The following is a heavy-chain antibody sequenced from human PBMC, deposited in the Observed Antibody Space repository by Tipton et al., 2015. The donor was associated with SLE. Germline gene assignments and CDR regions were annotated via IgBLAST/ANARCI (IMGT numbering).Heavy chain of an antibody. CDR3: AKDRQQLVHYYYYYGMDV. Sequence: SLRLSCAASGFTFSSHDMNWVRQAPGKGLEWVSYISSSGSIIHYADSVKGRFTISRDNAENSLYLQMNSLRAEDTAVYYCAKDRQQLVHYYYYYGMDVWGQGTTVTVSS. J-gene: IGHJ6*02. D-gene: IGHD6-13*01. CDR1: GFTFSSHD. CDR2: ISSSGSII. V-gene: IGHV3-48*03.